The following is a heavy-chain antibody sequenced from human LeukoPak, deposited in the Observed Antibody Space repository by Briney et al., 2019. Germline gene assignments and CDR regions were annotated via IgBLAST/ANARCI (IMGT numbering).Heavy chain of an antibody. CDR2: ISGSGGST. Sequence: GGSLRLSCAASGFTFSSYAMSWVRQAPGKGLEWVSAISGSGGSTYYADSVKGRFTISRDNSKNTLYLQMNSLRAEASAVYYCANMGFPRGATLGGGYDYWGQGTLVTVSS. J-gene: IGHJ4*02. CDR1: GFTFSSYA. CDR3: ANMGFPRGATLGGGYDY. D-gene: IGHD1-26*01. V-gene: IGHV3-23*01.